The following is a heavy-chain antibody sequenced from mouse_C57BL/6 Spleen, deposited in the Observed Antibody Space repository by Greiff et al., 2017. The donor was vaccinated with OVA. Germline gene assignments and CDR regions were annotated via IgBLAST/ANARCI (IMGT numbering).Heavy chain of an antibody. CDR3: ARNSLITTVVATKAMDY. D-gene: IGHD1-1*01. CDR1: GYTFTSYW. Sequence: VQLQQSGAELAKPGASVKLSCKASGYTFTSYWMHWVKQRPGQGLEWIGYINPSSGYTKYNQKFKDKATLTADKSSSTAYMQLSSLTYEDSAVYYCARNSLITTVVATKAMDYWGQGTSVTVSS. J-gene: IGHJ4*01. V-gene: IGHV1-7*01. CDR2: INPSSGYT.